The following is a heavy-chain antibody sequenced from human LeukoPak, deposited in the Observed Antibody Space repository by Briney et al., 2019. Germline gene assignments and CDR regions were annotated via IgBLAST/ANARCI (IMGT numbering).Heavy chain of an antibody. CDR2: INHSEST. D-gene: IGHD6-19*01. V-gene: IGHV4-34*01. CDR1: GGSFSNYY. J-gene: IGHJ4*02. CDR3: ARPLQSGWYYFDY. Sequence: PSETLSLTCAVYGGSFSNYYWSWIRQPPGKGVEWIGEINHSESTNYNPSLKSRVTISIDTSKNQFSLKLSSVTAADTAVYYCARPLQSGWYYFDYWGQGTLVTVSS.